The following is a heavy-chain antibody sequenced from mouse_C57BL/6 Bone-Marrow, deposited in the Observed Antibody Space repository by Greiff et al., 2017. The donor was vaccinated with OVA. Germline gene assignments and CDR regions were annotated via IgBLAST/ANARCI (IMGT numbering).Heavy chain of an antibody. CDR3: ARKGWGSPFAY. J-gene: IGHJ3*01. CDR1: GFSLTSYA. V-gene: IGHV2-9-1*01. CDR2: IWTGGGT. D-gene: IGHD1-1*02. Sequence: VKLMESGPGLVAPSQSLSITCTVSGFSLTSYAISWVRQPPGKGLEWLGVIWTGGGTHYNSSLKSRLSISKDNSKSQVFLKMNSLQTDDTARYYCARKGWGSPFAYWGQGTLVTVSA.